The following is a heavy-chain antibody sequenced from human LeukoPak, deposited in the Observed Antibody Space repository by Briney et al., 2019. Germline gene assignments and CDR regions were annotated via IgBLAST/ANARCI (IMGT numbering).Heavy chain of an antibody. Sequence: PGGSLRLSCAASGFSFNTFAMHWVRQAPDKGLEWVAVISDDGSKKYHADSVKGRFTISRDNSENTLYLQMKSLRHEDTAVYYCTRDPRHFDSCGQGTLVTVSS. CDR1: GFSFNTFA. J-gene: IGHJ5*01. D-gene: IGHD6-6*01. V-gene: IGHV3-30*04. CDR2: ISDDGSKK. CDR3: TRDPRHFDS.